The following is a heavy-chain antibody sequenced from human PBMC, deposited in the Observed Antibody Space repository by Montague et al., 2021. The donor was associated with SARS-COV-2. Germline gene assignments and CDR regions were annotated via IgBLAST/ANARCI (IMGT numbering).Heavy chain of an antibody. V-gene: IGHV3-13*04. CDR1: GFTFSSYD. CDR2: IGTAGDP. J-gene: IGHJ6*02. D-gene: IGHD3-10*01. CDR3: ARGDITMVQGVITYYYYYGMDV. Sequence: SLRLSCAASGFTFSSYDMHWVRQATGKGLEWVSAIGTAGDPYYPGSVKGRFTISRENAKNSLYLQMNSLRAGDTAVYYCARGDITMVQGVITYYYYYGMDVWGQGTTVTVSS.